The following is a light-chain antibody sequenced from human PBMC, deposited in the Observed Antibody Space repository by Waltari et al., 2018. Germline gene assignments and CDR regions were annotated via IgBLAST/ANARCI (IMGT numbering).Light chain of an antibody. V-gene: IGLV4-69*01. Sequence: QLLLTQSPSASASLGASVKLTCTLSSGHSSAAIAWHQQQPDKGPRYLMKVNSDGSHIKGDGIPDRFSGSSSGAERYLTISSLQSEDEADYYCQTGGFGIWVFGGGTKLTVL. CDR3: QTGGFGIWV. J-gene: IGLJ3*02. CDR2: VNSDGSH. CDR1: SGHSSAA.